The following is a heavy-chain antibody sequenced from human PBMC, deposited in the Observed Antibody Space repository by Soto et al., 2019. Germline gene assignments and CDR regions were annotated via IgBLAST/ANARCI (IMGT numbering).Heavy chain of an antibody. CDR1: GGSISSGGYS. CDR2: IYHSGST. CDR3: AREFVRGYSGYDSPSRYFDY. D-gene: IGHD5-12*01. V-gene: IGHV4-30-2*01. Sequence: PSETLSLTCAVSGGSISSGGYSWSWIRQPPGKGLDWIGYIYHSGSTYYNPSLKSRVTISVDRSKNQFSLKLSSVTAADTAVYYCAREFVRGYSGYDSPSRYFDYWGQGTLVTVSS. J-gene: IGHJ4*02.